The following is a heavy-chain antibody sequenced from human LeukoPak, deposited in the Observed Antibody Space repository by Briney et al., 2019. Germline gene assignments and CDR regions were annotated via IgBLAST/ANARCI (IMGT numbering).Heavy chain of an antibody. CDR3: ARDAPVVRGVIIAFDY. J-gene: IGHJ4*02. CDR1: GYTFTSYY. CDR2: INPSGGST. D-gene: IGHD3-10*01. V-gene: IGHV1-46*01. Sequence: ASVKVSCKASGYTFTSYYMHWVRQAPGQGLEWMGIINPSGGSTSYAQKFQGRVTMTRDTSTSTVYMELSSLRSEDTAVYYCARDAPVVRGVIIAFDYWGQGTLVTVFS.